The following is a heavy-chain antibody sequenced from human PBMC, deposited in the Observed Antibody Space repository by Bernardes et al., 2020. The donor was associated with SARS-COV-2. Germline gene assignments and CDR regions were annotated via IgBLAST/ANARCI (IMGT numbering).Heavy chain of an antibody. J-gene: IGHJ4*02. V-gene: IGHV4-30-2*01. CDR3: ARGTLTSRATYYFDY. CDR1: GGSISSGDYS. CDR2: IYQSGTT. Sequence: TLSLTGAVFGGSISSGDYSWSWIRQPPGMGLEWIGYIYQSGTTYYNPSLKSRVTISLDTSKTHFSLNLSSVTAADTAMYYCARGTLTSRATYYFDYWGQGTLVTVSS.